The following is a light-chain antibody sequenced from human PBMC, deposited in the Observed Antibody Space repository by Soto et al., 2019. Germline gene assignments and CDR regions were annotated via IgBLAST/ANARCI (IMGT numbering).Light chain of an antibody. J-gene: IGKJ4*01. CDR2: GAS. V-gene: IGKV3-20*01. CDR3: QQYGSSPLI. Sequence: EIVLTQSPGTLSLSPGERATLSCRASQSVSSSYLAWYQQKPGQAPRLLIYGASSRATGITDRFSGSGSGTDFTLTISRLEPEDFAVYYCQQYGSSPLIFGGGTKVEIK. CDR1: QSVSSSY.